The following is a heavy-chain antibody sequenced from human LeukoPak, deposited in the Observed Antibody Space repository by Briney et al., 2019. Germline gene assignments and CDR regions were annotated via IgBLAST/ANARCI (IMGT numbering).Heavy chain of an antibody. CDR3: ARDGDDYGDHFDY. J-gene: IGHJ4*02. V-gene: IGHV4-59*01. CDR1: GGSISSYY. CDR2: IYTSGST. D-gene: IGHD4-17*01. Sequence: SETLSLTCTVSGGSISSYYWSWIRQPPGKGLEWIGYIYTSGSTNYNPSLKSRVTISVDTSKNQFSLKLSSVTAADTAVYYCARDGDDYGDHFDYWGQGTLVTVSS.